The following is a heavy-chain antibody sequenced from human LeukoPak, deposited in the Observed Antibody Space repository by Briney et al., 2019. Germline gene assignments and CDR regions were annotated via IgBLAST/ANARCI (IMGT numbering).Heavy chain of an antibody. CDR3: ARLIDGDYANTHFDY. Sequence: PSETLSLTCTVSGYSIANGYHWAWVRQPPGKRLEWLGSIYQSGSTYDNLSLKSRLTMSVDTSKNQFSLKMRAATAADTAMYYCARLIDGDYANTHFDYWGQGTRVTVSS. CDR1: GYSIANGYH. J-gene: IGHJ4*02. D-gene: IGHD4-17*01. V-gene: IGHV4-38-2*02. CDR2: IYQSGST.